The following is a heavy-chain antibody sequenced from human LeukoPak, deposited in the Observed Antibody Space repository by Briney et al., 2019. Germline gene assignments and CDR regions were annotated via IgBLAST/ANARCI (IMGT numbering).Heavy chain of an antibody. CDR1: GYTFTGYY. CDR2: INPNSGGT. Sequence: ASVKVSCKASGYTFTGYYMHWVRQAPGQGLEWMGWINPNSGGTNYAQKFQGRVTMTRDTSISTAYMELSRLRSDDTAVYYCARLRVSREDCSGYGYYFDYWGQGTLVTVSS. D-gene: IGHD3-22*01. V-gene: IGHV1-2*02. CDR3: ARLRVSREDCSGYGYYFDY. J-gene: IGHJ4*02.